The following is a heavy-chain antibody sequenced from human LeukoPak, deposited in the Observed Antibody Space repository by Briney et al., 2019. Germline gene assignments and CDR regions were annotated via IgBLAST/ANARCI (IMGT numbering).Heavy chain of an antibody. V-gene: IGHV1-8*03. Sequence: ASVKVSCKASGYTFTSYDINWVRQATGQGLEWMGWMNPNSGNTGYAQKFQGRVTITRNTSISTAYMELSSLRSEDTAVYYCAKSEGCSSASCYGHYYYYYMDVWGKGTTVTVSS. CDR2: MNPNSGNT. CDR1: GYTFTSYD. CDR3: AKSEGCSSASCYGHYYYYYMDV. J-gene: IGHJ6*03. D-gene: IGHD2-2*01.